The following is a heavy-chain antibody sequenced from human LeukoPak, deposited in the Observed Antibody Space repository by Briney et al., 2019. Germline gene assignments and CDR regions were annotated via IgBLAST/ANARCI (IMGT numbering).Heavy chain of an antibody. V-gene: IGHV3-11*01. Sequence: PGGSLRLSCAASGFTFSDYYMSWIRQAPGKGLEWVSYISSSGGTICYADSVKGRFTISRDNAKNSLYLQMNSLRAEDTAVYYCASHVRGYSDYERGIFDYWGQGTPVTVSS. D-gene: IGHD5-12*01. CDR1: GFTFSDYY. CDR2: ISSSGGTI. J-gene: IGHJ4*02. CDR3: ASHVRGYSDYERGIFDY.